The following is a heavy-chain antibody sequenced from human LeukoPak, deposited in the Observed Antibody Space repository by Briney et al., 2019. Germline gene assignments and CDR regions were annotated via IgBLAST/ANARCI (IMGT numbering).Heavy chain of an antibody. V-gene: IGHV3-74*01. J-gene: IGHJ6*04. CDR2: INSDGRST. CDR1: GFTFRSYW. D-gene: IGHD3-9*01. CDR3: ARVYDILTGKVGYYYYGMDV. Sequence: GGSLRLSCAASGFTFRSYWMHWGRQAPGKGLVWVSRINSDGRSTSYADSVKGRFTISRDNAKNTLYLQMNSLKAEDTAVYYCARVYDILTGKVGYYYYGMDVWGKGTTVTVSS.